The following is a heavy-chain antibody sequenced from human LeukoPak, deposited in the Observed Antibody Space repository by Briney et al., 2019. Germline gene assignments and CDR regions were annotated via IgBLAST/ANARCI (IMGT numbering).Heavy chain of an antibody. D-gene: IGHD4-17*01. J-gene: IGHJ4*02. Sequence: PSQTLSLTCTVSGGSISSGGYYWSWIRQHPGKGLEWIGCIYYSGSTYYNPSLKSRVTISVDTSKNQFSLKLSSVTAADTAVYYCAGRYYGDYEDYFDYWGQGTLVTVSS. CDR2: IYYSGST. V-gene: IGHV4-31*03. CDR3: AGRYYGDYEDYFDY. CDR1: GGSISSGGYY.